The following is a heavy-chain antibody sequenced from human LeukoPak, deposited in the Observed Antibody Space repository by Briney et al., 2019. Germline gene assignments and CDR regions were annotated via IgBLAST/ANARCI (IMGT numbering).Heavy chain of an antibody. CDR1: GFTFSSYA. CDR3: ARDRGDYYFDY. Sequence: PGGSLRLSCAASGFTFSSYAMSWVRQAPGKGLEWVSGISGSGDNTYYADSVKGRFTISRDNSKNTLYLQMNSLRAEDTAVYYCARDRGDYYFDYWGQGILVTVSS. CDR2: ISGSGDNT. V-gene: IGHV3-23*01. D-gene: IGHD2-21*02. J-gene: IGHJ4*02.